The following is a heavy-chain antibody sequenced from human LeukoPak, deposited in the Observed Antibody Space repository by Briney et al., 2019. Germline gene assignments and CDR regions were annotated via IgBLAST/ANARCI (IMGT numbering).Heavy chain of an antibody. J-gene: IGHJ5*02. D-gene: IGHD6-6*01. CDR1: GYTFTDYY. CDR2: INPNSGGT. CDR3: ARDLGSSATSTNWFDP. V-gene: IGHV1-2*02. Sequence: ASVKVSCKASGYTFTDYYIHWVRQAPGQGLECMGWINPNSGGTNYAQKLQGRVTMTTDTSTSTAYMELRSLRSDDMAVYYCARDLGSSATSTNWFDPWGQGTLVTVSS.